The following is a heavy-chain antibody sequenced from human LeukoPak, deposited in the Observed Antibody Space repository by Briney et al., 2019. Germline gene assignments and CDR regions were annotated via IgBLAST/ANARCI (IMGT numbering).Heavy chain of an antibody. D-gene: IGHD3-22*01. V-gene: IGHV3-33*01. CDR1: GFTVTNYG. J-gene: IGHJ5*02. CDR2: IWYDGSIK. CDR3: ARDFRDYYDSSGLYNWFDP. Sequence: GSLRLSCAASGFTVTNYGMHWVRQAPGKGLEWVAVIWYDGSIKYYADSVKGRFTISRDNSKNTLYLQMNSLRAEDTAVYYCARDFRDYYDSSGLYNWFDPWGQGALVTVSS.